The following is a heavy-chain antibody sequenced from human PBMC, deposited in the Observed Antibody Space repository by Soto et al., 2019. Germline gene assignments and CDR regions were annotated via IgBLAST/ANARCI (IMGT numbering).Heavy chain of an antibody. Sequence: QVQLQESGPGLVKPSQTLSLTCTVSGGSISSGGYYWSWIRQHPGKGLEWIGYIYYSGSTYYNPSRKSRVTISVATSKNQFSLKLSSVTAADTAVYYCAIRNGSGSYYVDYWGQGTLVTVSS. J-gene: IGHJ4*02. V-gene: IGHV4-31*03. CDR3: AIRNGSGSYYVDY. CDR1: GGSISSGGYY. CDR2: IYYSGST. D-gene: IGHD3-10*01.